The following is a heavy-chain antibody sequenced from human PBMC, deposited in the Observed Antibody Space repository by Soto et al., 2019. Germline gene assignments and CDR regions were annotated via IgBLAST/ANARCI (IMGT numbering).Heavy chain of an antibody. CDR2: INHSGST. CDR1: GGSFSGYY. CDR3: ARGSDILTGYYRGPRFDP. J-gene: IGHJ5*02. Sequence: SETLSLTCAVYGGSFSGYYWTWIRQPPGTGLEWIGEINHSGSTYYNPSLKSRVTMSIDTSKNQFSLKLSSVTAADTAVYYCARGSDILTGYYRGPRFDPWGQGTLVTVS. V-gene: IGHV4-34*01. D-gene: IGHD3-9*01.